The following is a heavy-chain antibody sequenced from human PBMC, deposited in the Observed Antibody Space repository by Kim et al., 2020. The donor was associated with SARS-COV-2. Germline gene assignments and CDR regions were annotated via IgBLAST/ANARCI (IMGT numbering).Heavy chain of an antibody. D-gene: IGHD6-25*01. J-gene: IGHJ4*01. CDR2: IRFDGTP. CDR1: GFFFSDHW. V-gene: IGHV3-7*01. CDR3: ARSLSSTAARAVGIYFDF. Sequence: GGSLRLSCATSGFFFSDHWMSWVRQAPGKGLEWVASIRFDGTPFFVDSLVGRFIISRDDARNSVYLQMNSLTGEYTAIYFCARSLSSTAARAVGIYFDF.